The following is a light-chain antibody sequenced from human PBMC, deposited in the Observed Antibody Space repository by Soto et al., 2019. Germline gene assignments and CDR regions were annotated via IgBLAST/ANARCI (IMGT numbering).Light chain of an antibody. CDR3: QQYDMLPRT. V-gene: IGKV1-33*01. J-gene: IGKJ1*01. Sequence: DIQMTQSPSSLSASVGGRVTITCQASQDISNYLSWYQYKPGKAPKLLIYDASNLEKGVPSRFSGSGSGTHFTLTISSLQPEDIATYYCQQYDMLPRTFGQGTRVEIK. CDR2: DAS. CDR1: QDISNY.